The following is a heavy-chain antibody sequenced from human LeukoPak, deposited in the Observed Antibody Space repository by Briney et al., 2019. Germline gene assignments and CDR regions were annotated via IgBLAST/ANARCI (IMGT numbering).Heavy chain of an antibody. V-gene: IGHV3-23*01. CDR3: ARGYCSTGSCQYSFDC. CDR1: GFTFSSYS. CDR2: VSGSGVST. J-gene: IGHJ4*02. Sequence: PGGSLRLSCAASGFTFSSYSMSWVRQAPGKGLEWVSAVSGSGVSTHYGDSIKGRFTISRDNSKNTVDLQMDSLRAEDTATYYCARGYCSTGSCQYSFDCWGQGTLVTVS. D-gene: IGHD2-15*01.